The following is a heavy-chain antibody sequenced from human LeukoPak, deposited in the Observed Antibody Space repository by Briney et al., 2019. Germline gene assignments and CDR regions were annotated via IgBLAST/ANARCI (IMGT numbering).Heavy chain of an antibody. V-gene: IGHV4-39*01. Sequence: SETLSLTCTVCGDSISSSSYYWGWIRQPPGKGLEWIGNIYYSGSTYYNLSLKSRVTISVDTSKNQFSLKLTSVTAADTAVYYCARRKFGSSWRDYWGQGTLVTVSS. CDR3: ARRKFGSSWRDY. CDR1: GDSISSSSYY. CDR2: IYYSGST. D-gene: IGHD6-13*01. J-gene: IGHJ4*02.